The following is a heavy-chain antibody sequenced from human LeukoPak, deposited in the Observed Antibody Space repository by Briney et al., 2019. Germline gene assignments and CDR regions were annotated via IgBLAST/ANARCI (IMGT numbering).Heavy chain of an antibody. CDR1: GGSVSSGTYY. CDR2: IYYSGST. D-gene: IGHD3-22*01. Sequence: SETLSLTCTVSGGSVSSGTYYWSWIRQPPGEGLEWIGYIYYSGSTNYNPSLKSRVTISVDTSKNQFSLKLSSVTAADTAVYYCARERPDSSGFYPMYFDYWGQGTLVTVSS. V-gene: IGHV4-61*01. CDR3: ARERPDSSGFYPMYFDY. J-gene: IGHJ4*02.